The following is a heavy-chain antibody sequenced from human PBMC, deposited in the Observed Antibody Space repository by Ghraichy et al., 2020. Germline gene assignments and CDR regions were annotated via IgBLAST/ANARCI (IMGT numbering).Heavy chain of an antibody. CDR3: TTTYYYDSSGYSSTPFDY. CDR1: GFTFSNAW. Sequence: GESLNISCAASGFTFSNAWMSWVRQAPGKGLEWVGRIKSKTDGGTTDYAAPVKGRFTISSDDSKNTLYLQMNSLKTEDTAVYYCTTTYYYDSSGYSSTPFDYWGQGTLVTVSS. V-gene: IGHV3-15*01. D-gene: IGHD3-22*01. J-gene: IGHJ4*02. CDR2: IKSKTDGGTT.